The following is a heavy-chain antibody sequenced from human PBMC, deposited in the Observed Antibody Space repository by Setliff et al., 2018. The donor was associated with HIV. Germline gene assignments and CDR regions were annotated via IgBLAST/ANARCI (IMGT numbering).Heavy chain of an antibody. CDR3: ARTGYAFDI. CDR2: IHTSGST. V-gene: IGHV4-4*08. Sequence: SETLSLTCTVSGGSMNENHWSWLRQSPGKGLEWIAYIHTSGSTYFNPSFISRVTISIDSSKNQFSLKLMSLTAADTAVYYCARTGYAFDIWGRGTMVTVPS. J-gene: IGHJ3*02. CDR1: GGSMNENH.